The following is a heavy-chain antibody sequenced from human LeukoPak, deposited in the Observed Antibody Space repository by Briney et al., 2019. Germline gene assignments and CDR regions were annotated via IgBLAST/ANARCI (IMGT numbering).Heavy chain of an antibody. CDR3: ARFQETYFGSGSYYLDV. D-gene: IGHD3-10*01. Sequence: SETLSLTCAVSGGSISSGYWIWIRQPPGKGLEWVGDISYRGITNYNPYLESRVTISADTSKSQFSLKLRSVTAADTAVYYCARFQETYFGSGSYYLDVWGKGTTVTVSS. V-gene: IGHV4-59*01. CDR2: ISYRGIT. CDR1: GGSISSGY. J-gene: IGHJ6*03.